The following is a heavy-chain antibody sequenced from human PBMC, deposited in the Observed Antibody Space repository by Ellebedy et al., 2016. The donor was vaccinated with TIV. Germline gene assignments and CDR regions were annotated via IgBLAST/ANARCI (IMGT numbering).Heavy chain of an antibody. CDR1: GFTVTTNY. J-gene: IGHJ4*02. V-gene: IGHV3-53*01. CDR2: IFSAADGGET. CDR3: ARDAAGNGGKLDY. Sequence: PGGSLRLSCAASGFTVTTNYMNWVRQAPGKGLEWVSVIFSAADGGETHYADSVKGRFTISRDRSKNTLSLQMNSLRAEDTAVYYCARDAAGNGGKLDYWGQGALVTVSS. D-gene: IGHD4-23*01.